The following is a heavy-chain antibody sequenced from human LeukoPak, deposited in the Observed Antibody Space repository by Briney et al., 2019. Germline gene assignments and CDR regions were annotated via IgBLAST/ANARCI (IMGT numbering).Heavy chain of an antibody. CDR2: ISYDGSNT. Sequence: PGGSLRLSCAASRFTFNTYAMHWVRQAPGKGLEWVALISYDGSNTHYADSVKGRFTISRDNSKNTLYLQMNSLRTEDTAVYYCARDPGWLADWGVYYYYYMDVWGKGTTVTISS. J-gene: IGHJ6*03. CDR1: RFTFNTYA. V-gene: IGHV3-30*04. CDR3: ARDPGWLADWGVYYYYYMDV. D-gene: IGHD6-19*01.